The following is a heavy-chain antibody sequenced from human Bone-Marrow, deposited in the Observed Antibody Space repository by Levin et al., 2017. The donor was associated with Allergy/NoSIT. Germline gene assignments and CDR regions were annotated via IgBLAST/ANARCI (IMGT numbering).Heavy chain of an antibody. CDR3: ARGSSGDSYGFYGLDV. V-gene: IGHV3-11*01. CDR2: ISNTGNTY. CDR1: GYTFSDFY. J-gene: IGHJ6*02. Sequence: GESLKISCAASGYTFSDFYMSWIRQAPGKGLEWISYISNTGNTYYYAASVKGRFTISRDNAKNSLSLHMNSLRAEDTALYYCARGSSGDSYGFYGLDVWGRGATVTVSS. D-gene: IGHD2-21*02.